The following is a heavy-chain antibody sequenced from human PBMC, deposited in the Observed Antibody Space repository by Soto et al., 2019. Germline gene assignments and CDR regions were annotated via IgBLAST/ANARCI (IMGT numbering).Heavy chain of an antibody. J-gene: IGHJ4*02. V-gene: IGHV3-23*01. CDR2: ITSSGGT. CDR3: VRGGRRREHYFDY. CDR1: GFTFYNYA. Sequence: GGSLRLSCEASGFTFYNYAMAWVRQAPGRGLEWVSGITSSGGTYYADSVEGRFTISRDTSKNTLYLQMNSLRVEDTAIYYCVRGGRRREHYFDYCGQGTLVTVSS. D-gene: IGHD1-1*01.